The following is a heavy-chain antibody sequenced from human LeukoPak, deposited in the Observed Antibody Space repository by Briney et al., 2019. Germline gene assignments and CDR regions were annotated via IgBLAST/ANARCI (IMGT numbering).Heavy chain of an antibody. CDR2: ISWNSGGI. Sequence: GGSLRLSCAASGFTFDDYAMHWVRQAPGKGLEGVSGISWNSGGIGYADSVKGRFTISRDNAKNSLYLQMNSLRAEDTALYYCAKDTMVRGVIEYYFDYWGQGTLVTVSS. V-gene: IGHV3-9*01. J-gene: IGHJ4*02. CDR1: GFTFDDYA. CDR3: AKDTMVRGVIEYYFDY. D-gene: IGHD3-10*01.